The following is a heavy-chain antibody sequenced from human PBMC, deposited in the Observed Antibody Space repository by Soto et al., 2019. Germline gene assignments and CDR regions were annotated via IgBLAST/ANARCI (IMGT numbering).Heavy chain of an antibody. CDR2: IYYSGST. CDR1: GGSISSGDYY. D-gene: IGHD5-12*01. CDR3: ARAKGIVATIRWFDP. V-gene: IGHV4-30-4*01. Sequence: PSETLSLTCTVSGGSISSGDYYWSWIRQPPGKGLEWIGYIYYSGSTYYNPSLKSRVTISVDTSKNQFSLKLSSVTAADTAVYYCARAKGIVATIRWFDPWGQGNLVTVSS. J-gene: IGHJ5*02.